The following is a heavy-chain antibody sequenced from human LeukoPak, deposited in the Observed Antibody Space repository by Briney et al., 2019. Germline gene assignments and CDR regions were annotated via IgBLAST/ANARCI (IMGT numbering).Heavy chain of an antibody. CDR1: GFTFSSYA. Sequence: PGRSLRLSCAASGFTFSSYAMHWVRQAPGKGLEWVAVISYDGSNKYYADSVKGRFTISRDNSKNTLYLQMNSLRAEDTAVYYCARGVPAKLGYCSGGSCYSFDYWGQGTLVTVSS. V-gene: IGHV3-30*04. J-gene: IGHJ4*02. CDR3: ARGVPAKLGYCSGGSCYSFDY. CDR2: ISYDGSNK. D-gene: IGHD2-15*01.